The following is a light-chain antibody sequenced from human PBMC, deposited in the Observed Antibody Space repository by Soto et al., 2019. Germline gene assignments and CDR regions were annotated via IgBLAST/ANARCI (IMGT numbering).Light chain of an antibody. Sequence: EIVLTQSPATLSLSPGERATLSCRASQSVSSYLAWYQQKPGQAPRLLIYDASNRATGIPARFSGSGSGTDFTRTISSLEPEDFAVYYCQQRSNWPRGYTFGQGTKLEIK. J-gene: IGKJ2*01. CDR1: QSVSSY. CDR3: QQRSNWPRGYT. CDR2: DAS. V-gene: IGKV3-11*01.